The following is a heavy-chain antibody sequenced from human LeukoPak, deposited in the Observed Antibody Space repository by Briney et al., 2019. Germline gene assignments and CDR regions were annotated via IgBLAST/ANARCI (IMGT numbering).Heavy chain of an antibody. J-gene: IGHJ4*02. CDR3: VSFYETY. CDR2: IHSSGAT. CDR1: GFTGSNNY. D-gene: IGHD2-2*01. V-gene: IGHV3-53*01. Sequence: SGGSLRLSCAASGFTGSNNYVSWVRQAPGMGLEWVSAIHSSGATCYADSVKGRFTISRDTSKNTLYLQISSLRAEDTAVYYCVSFYETYWGRGTLVTVSS.